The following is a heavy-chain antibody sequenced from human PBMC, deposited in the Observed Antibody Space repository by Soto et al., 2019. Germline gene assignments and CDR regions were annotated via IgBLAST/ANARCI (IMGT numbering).Heavy chain of an antibody. CDR3: ARTLRGYSYGSSRHPIAY. J-gene: IGHJ4*02. CDR2: INHSGST. CDR1: GGSFSGYY. V-gene: IGHV4-34*01. Sequence: SETLSLTCAVYGGSFSGYYWSWIRQPPGKGLEWIGEINHSGSTNYNPSLKSRVTISVDTSKNQFSLKLSSVTAADTAVYYCARTLRGYSYGSSRHPIAYWGQGTLVTVSS. D-gene: IGHD5-18*01.